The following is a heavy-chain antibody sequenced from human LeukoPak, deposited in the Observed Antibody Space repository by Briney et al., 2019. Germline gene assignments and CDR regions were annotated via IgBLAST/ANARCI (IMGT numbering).Heavy chain of an antibody. CDR3: AKGHITMVRGVIPTLFDY. CDR1: GFTFSSYA. J-gene: IGHJ4*02. V-gene: IGHV3-23*01. Sequence: GSLRLSCAASGFTFSSYAMSWVRQAPGKGLGWVSVISGSGGTTYYADSVKGRFTISRDNSKNTLYLQMNSLRAEDTDVYYCAKGHITMVRGVIPTLFDYWGQGTLVTVSS. D-gene: IGHD3-10*01. CDR2: ISGSGGTT.